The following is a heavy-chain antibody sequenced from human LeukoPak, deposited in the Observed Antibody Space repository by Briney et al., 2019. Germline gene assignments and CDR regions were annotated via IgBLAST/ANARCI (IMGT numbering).Heavy chain of an antibody. Sequence: GGSLRLSCAASGFTVSSNYMSWVRQAPGKGLEWVSVIYSGGSTYYADSVKGRFTISRDNSKNTLYLQVNSLRAEDTAVYYCARDLRPNYYYYGMDVWGQGTTVTVSS. CDR3: ARDLRPNYYYYGMDV. D-gene: IGHD5/OR15-5a*01. CDR2: IYSGGST. J-gene: IGHJ6*02. CDR1: GFTVSSNY. V-gene: IGHV3-53*01.